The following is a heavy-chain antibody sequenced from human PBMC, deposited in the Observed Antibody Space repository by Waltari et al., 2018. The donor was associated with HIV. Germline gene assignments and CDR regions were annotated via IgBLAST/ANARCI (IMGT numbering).Heavy chain of an antibody. D-gene: IGHD3-22*01. Sequence: QVQLQQWGAGLLKPSETLSLTCAVYGGSFSGYYWSWIRQPPGKGLEWIGEINHSGSTNYTPALKSRVTISVDTSKNQFSLKLSSVTAADTAVYYCARGPVVVVITHAFDIWGQGTMVTVSS. CDR1: GGSFSGYY. CDR3: ARGPVVVVITHAFDI. V-gene: IGHV4-34*01. CDR2: INHSGST. J-gene: IGHJ3*02.